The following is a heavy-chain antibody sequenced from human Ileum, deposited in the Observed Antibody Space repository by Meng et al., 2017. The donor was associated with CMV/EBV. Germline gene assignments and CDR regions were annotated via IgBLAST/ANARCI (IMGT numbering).Heavy chain of an antibody. CDR3: ASLIGGGSRAF. CDR2: ISSSSYI. J-gene: IGHJ4*02. D-gene: IGHD7-27*01. V-gene: IGHV3-21*01. Sequence: GESLKISCAASGFTFSSYSMNWVRQAPGKGLEWVSSISSSSYIYYADSVKGRFTISRDNAKNSLYLQMNSLRAEDTAVYYCASLIGGGSRAFWGQGTLVTVSS. CDR1: GFTFSSYS.